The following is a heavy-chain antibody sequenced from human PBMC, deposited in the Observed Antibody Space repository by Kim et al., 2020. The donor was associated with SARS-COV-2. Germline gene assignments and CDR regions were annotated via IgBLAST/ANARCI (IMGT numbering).Heavy chain of an antibody. V-gene: IGHV3-48*03. CDR2: IIGSGTTI. CDR3: ARGPNYSPFDY. D-gene: IGHD4-4*01. J-gene: IGHJ4*02. Sequence: GGSLRLSCAASGFTFSSYEMNWVRQAPGKGLEWVSYIIGSGTTIDYADSVRGRYTISRDNDKYSLYLQMNSLRAEDTAVYYCARGPNYSPFDYWGQGTLVTVSS. CDR1: GFTFSSYE.